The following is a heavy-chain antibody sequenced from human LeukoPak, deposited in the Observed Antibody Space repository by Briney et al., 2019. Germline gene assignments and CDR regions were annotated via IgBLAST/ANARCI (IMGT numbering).Heavy chain of an antibody. CDR1: GFTFSSYW. Sequence: PGGSLRLSCAASGFTFSSYWMHWVRQAPGKGLVWVSRINSDGRSTSYADSVKGRFTISRDNAKNTLYLQMNSLRAEDTAVYYCARDSVRGYCSSTSCYYVYWGQGTLVTVSS. D-gene: IGHD2-2*01. CDR2: INSDGRST. CDR3: ARDSVRGYCSSTSCYYVY. V-gene: IGHV3-74*01. J-gene: IGHJ4*02.